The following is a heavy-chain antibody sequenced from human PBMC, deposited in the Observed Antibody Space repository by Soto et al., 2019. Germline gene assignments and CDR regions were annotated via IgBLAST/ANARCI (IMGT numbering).Heavy chain of an antibody. CDR1: GFTFSSYS. J-gene: IGHJ6*02. CDR3: ARFYYDSSGYYSYYYGMDV. D-gene: IGHD3-22*01. V-gene: IGHV3-48*02. CDR2: ISSSSSTI. Sequence: EVQLVESGGGLVQPGGSLRLSCAASGFTFSSYSMNWVRQAPGKGLEWVSYISSSSSTIYYADSVKGRFTISRDNAKNSLYLPMHSLRDEDTAVYYFARFYYDSSGYYSYYYGMDVWGQGTTVTVSS.